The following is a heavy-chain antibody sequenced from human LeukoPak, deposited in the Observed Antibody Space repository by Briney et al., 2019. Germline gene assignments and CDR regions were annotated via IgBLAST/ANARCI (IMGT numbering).Heavy chain of an antibody. D-gene: IGHD3-22*01. Sequence: PGGSLRLSCAASGFTLSSYSMNWVRQAPGKGLEWVSSISSSSSYIYYADSVKGRFTISRDNAKNSLYLQMNSLRAEDTAVYYCARAGSSGYYYFFDYWGQGTLVTVSS. V-gene: IGHV3-21*01. CDR3: ARAGSSGYYYFFDY. CDR1: GFTLSSYS. CDR2: ISSSSSYI. J-gene: IGHJ4*02.